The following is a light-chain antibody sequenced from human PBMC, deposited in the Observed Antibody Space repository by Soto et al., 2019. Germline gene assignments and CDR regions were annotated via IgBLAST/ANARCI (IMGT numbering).Light chain of an antibody. J-gene: IGKJ4*01. V-gene: IGKV3-11*01. CDR2: GAS. Sequence: EIVMTQSPATLSVSPGERATLSCRASQSVTSSLAWYQQEPGQAPRLLIYGASTTATGIPARFSGSGSGTDFTLTISSLEPEDFAVYYCQQRSKWPLTFGGGTKVDI. CDR3: QQRSKWPLT. CDR1: QSVTSS.